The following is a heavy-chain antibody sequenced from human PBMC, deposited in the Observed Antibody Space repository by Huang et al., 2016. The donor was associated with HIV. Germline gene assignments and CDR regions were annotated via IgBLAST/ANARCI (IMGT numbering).Heavy chain of an antibody. Sequence: QVQLVESGGGVVQPGRSLRLSCAVSGFTFRDHPMHWVRQAPGRGRGWVAVISVDGRNKFDADFVRGRFTISRDNSKNILYRQLNSLTPADTSIYYCARDTTTVAGLDFWGQGALVTVSS. D-gene: IGHD6-19*01. CDR3: ARDTTTVAGLDF. V-gene: IGHV3-30*14. CDR1: GFTFRDHP. J-gene: IGHJ4*02. CDR2: ISVDGRNK.